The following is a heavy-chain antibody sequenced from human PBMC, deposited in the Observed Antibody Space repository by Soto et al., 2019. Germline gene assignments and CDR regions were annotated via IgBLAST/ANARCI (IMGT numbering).Heavy chain of an antibody. CDR1: GGTFSSYA. CDR2: IIPIFGTA. Sequence: QVQLVQSGAEVKKPGSSVKVSCKASGGTFSSYAISWVRQAPGQGLEWMGGIIPIFGTANYPQKFQGRVRITADESTSTAYMELSSLRSEDTAVYYCARDPDSSSGSLDAAQHWGQGTLVTVSS. J-gene: IGHJ1*01. V-gene: IGHV1-69*12. CDR3: ARDPDSSSGSLDAAQH. D-gene: IGHD6-19*01.